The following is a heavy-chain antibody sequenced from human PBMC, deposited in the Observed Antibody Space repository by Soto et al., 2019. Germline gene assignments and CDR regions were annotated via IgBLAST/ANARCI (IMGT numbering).Heavy chain of an antibody. CDR2: IYYSGST. Sequence: XETLSLTCTVSGGSISSYYWSWIRQPPGKGLEWIGYIYYSGSTNYNPSLKSRVTISVDTSKNQFSLKLSSVTAADTAVYYCAREQAAAGTNYYYGMDVWGQGTTVTVSS. CDR1: GGSISSYY. J-gene: IGHJ6*02. CDR3: AREQAAAGTNYYYGMDV. V-gene: IGHV4-59*01. D-gene: IGHD6-13*01.